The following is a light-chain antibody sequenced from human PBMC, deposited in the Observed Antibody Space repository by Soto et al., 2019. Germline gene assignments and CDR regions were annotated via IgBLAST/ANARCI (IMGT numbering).Light chain of an antibody. V-gene: IGKV1-5*01. Sequence: DIPMTQSPSPLSLFVGDRVTITCRSSQSIRRCVAWYQHKPGTAPKLLIYDAATLESGGPSRFSGSRSCADFTPPTSSLQQEDVFTYYCQQRYSTSPTFGQGTKVDIK. CDR1: QSIRRC. CDR2: DAA. CDR3: QQRYSTSPT. J-gene: IGKJ1*01.